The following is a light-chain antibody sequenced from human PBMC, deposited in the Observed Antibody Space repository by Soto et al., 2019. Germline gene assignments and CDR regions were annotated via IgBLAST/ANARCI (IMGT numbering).Light chain of an antibody. CDR2: AAS. CDR1: QSISSY. V-gene: IGKV1-39*01. J-gene: IGKJ2*01. CDR3: QQSYSTPPT. Sequence: DIHMTQSPSSLSASVGDRVTITCRASQSISSYVNWYQQKSGQAPKLLIYAASSLRSGVPSRFSGIGSGTDFTLTITSLHPEDFASYHCQQSYSTPPTFGQGTKLEIK.